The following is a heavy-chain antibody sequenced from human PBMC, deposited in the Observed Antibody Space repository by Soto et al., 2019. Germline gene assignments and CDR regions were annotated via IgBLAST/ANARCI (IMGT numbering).Heavy chain of an antibody. CDR1: GGSITRRSSY. J-gene: IGHJ4*02. CDR3: ATTRGLAVGGSFDY. CDR2: FYDGNT. V-gene: IGHV4-39*01. D-gene: IGHD3-10*01. Sequence: SETLSLTCIVSGGSITRRSSYRAWIRQPPGKGLEWVGTFYDGNTYHNPSLRSRITIAVDTSKNQFSLKLNSVAAADTAFYYCATTRGLAVGGSFDYWGQGMLVTVSS.